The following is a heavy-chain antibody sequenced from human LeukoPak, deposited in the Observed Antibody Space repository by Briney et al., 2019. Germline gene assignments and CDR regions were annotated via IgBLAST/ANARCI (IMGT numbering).Heavy chain of an antibody. Sequence: SETLSLTCAVYGGSFSGYFWSWIRQPPGKGLEWIGEINPSGITNYNPSLQSRVTISVDTSNNQFSLKLSSVTAADTAVYYCARVRAIGVGRRYYFDYWGQGTLVTVSS. CDR1: GGSFSGYF. CDR2: INPSGIT. J-gene: IGHJ4*02. V-gene: IGHV4-34*01. D-gene: IGHD3-16*01. CDR3: ARVRAIGVGRRYYFDY.